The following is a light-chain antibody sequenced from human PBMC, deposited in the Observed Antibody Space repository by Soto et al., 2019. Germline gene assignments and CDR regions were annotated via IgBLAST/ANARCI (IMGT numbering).Light chain of an antibody. V-gene: IGLV2-14*01. Sequence: QSVLTQPASVSGSPGQSITISCTGTSSDVGGYNYVSWYQQHPGKAPKLMIYEVSNRPSGVSNRFSGSKSGNTASLTISGLQAEDEADYYCQSYDSSLRGYVFGTGTKLTVL. J-gene: IGLJ1*01. CDR3: QSYDSSLRGYV. CDR1: SSDVGGYNY. CDR2: EVS.